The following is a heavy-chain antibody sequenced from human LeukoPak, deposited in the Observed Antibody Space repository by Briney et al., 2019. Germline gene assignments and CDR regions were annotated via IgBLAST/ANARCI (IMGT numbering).Heavy chain of an antibody. Sequence: PGGSLRLSCAASGFTVSSNYMSWVRQAPGKGLEWVSVIYSGGSTYYADSVKGRFTISRDNSKNTLFLQMNSLRAEDTAVYYCARASDYDIFTIDYWGQGTLVTVSS. J-gene: IGHJ4*02. CDR2: IYSGGST. CDR3: ARASDYDIFTIDY. CDR1: GFTVSSNY. V-gene: IGHV3-66*01. D-gene: IGHD3-9*01.